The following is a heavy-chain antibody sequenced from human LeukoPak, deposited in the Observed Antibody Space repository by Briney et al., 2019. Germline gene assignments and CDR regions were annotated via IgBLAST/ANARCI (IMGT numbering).Heavy chain of an antibody. D-gene: IGHD3-22*01. J-gene: IGHJ4*02. CDR2: MNLNSGNP. V-gene: IGHV1-8*03. Sequence: ASVKVSCKASGYIFSDFDINWVRQASGQGLEWVAWMNLNSGNPAYAQEFQGRATVSGNISISTAYLELRSLKSEDTAVYYCARDPLGFDSSGYYYPRYYFDYWGQGTLVTVSS. CDR3: ARDPLGFDSSGYYYPRYYFDY. CDR1: GYIFSDFD.